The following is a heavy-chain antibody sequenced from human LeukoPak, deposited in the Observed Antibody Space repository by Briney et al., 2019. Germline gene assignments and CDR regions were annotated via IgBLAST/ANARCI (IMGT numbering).Heavy chain of an antibody. D-gene: IGHD5-18*01. CDR2: INPNSGGT. Sequence: GASVKVSCKASGYTFTGFYIHWVRQAPGQGLEWMGWINPNSGGTKYAQRFQGRVTMTRDTSISTAYMELSSLRSEDTAVYYCAADLLYSGYSYGGFDYWGQGTLVTVSS. J-gene: IGHJ4*02. CDR1: GYTFTGFY. V-gene: IGHV1-2*02. CDR3: AADLLYSGYSYGGFDY.